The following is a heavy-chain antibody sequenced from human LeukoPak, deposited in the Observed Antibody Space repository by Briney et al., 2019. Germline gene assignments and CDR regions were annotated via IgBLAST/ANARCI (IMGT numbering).Heavy chain of an antibody. J-gene: IGHJ4*02. Sequence: SETLSLTCTVSGDSISGSSYTWGWIRQPPGKGLEWIGTISYSGATYYNPSLKSRVTISVDTSKNQFSLRVSSVTAADTALYYCARHVGYTYGFPDYWGQGTLVTVSS. CDR1: GDSISGSSYT. D-gene: IGHD5-18*01. V-gene: IGHV4-39*01. CDR2: ISYSGAT. CDR3: ARHVGYTYGFPDY.